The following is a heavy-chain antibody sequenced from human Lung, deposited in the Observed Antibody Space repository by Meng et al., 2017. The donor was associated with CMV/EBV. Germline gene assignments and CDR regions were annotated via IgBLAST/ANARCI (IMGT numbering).Heavy chain of an antibody. CDR3: ARGINGGCGD. J-gene: IGHJ4*02. Sequence: QAQPQQLCPGLVEPPQTISLTCAISGDIVSSNSAAWHWIRQSPSRGLEWLGRTYYRSKWYHEYAVSVKSRITISPDTPKNQFSLQLNSMTPEDTAVYYCARGINGGCGDWGQGTLVTVSS. CDR2: TYYRSKWYH. CDR1: GDIVSSNSAA. D-gene: IGHD4-23*01. V-gene: IGHV6-1*01.